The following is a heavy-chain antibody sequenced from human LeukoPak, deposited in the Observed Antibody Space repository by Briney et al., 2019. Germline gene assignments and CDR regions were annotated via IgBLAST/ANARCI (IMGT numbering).Heavy chain of an antibody. CDR1: GYTFTSYD. CDR3: ARPQEEFCSSTSCYDFQH. CDR2: MNPNSGNT. V-gene: IGHV1-8*03. J-gene: IGHJ1*01. D-gene: IGHD2-2*01. Sequence: ASVKVSCKASGYTFTSYDINWVRQATGQGLEWMGWMNPNSGNTGYAQKFQGRVTITRNTSIGTAYMELSSLRSEDTAVYYCARPQEEFCSSTSCYDFQHWGQGTLVTVSS.